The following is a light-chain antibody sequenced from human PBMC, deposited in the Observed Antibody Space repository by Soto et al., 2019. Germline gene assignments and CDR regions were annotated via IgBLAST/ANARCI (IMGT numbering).Light chain of an antibody. V-gene: IGLV1-44*01. J-gene: IGLJ2*01. CDR1: SSKIGSNT. CDR2: SNN. CDR3: VAWDDSLNGYVV. Sequence: QSVLAQPPPASGAPGQRGTISCSGSSSKIGSNTVNWYQQLPGTAPKLVIYSNNQRPSGVPDRFSGSKSGTSASLAISGLQSEDEADYYCVAWDDSLNGYVVFGGGNKVTVL.